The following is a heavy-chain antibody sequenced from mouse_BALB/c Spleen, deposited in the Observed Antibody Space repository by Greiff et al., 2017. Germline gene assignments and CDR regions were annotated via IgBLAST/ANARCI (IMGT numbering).Heavy chain of an antibody. CDR3: ARGLDSWFAY. Sequence: EVNVVESGGGLVKPGGSLKLSCAASGFTFSSYAMSWVRQTPEKRLEWVASISSGGSTYYPDSVKGRFTISRDNARNILYLQMSSLRSEDTAMYYCARGLDSWFAYWGQGTLVTVSA. V-gene: IGHV5-6-5*01. CDR1: GFTFSSYA. D-gene: IGHD2-13*01. J-gene: IGHJ3*01. CDR2: ISSGGST.